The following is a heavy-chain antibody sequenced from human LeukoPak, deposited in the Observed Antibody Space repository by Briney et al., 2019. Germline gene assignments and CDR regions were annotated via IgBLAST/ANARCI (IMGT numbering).Heavy chain of an antibody. CDR3: ARVRTDILTGYLFDY. D-gene: IGHD3-9*01. CDR2: INPSGGST. J-gene: IGHJ4*02. V-gene: IGHV1-46*01. CDR1: GYTLTSYY. Sequence: ASVKVSCKASGYTLTSYYMHWVRQAPGQGLEWMGIINPSGGSTNYAQKFQGRVTMTRDTSTSTVYMELSSLRSEDTAVYYCARVRTDILTGYLFDYWGQGTLVTVSS.